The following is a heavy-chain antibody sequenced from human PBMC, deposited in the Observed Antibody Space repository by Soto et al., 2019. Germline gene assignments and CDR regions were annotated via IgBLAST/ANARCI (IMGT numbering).Heavy chain of an antibody. D-gene: IGHD7-27*01. CDR2: ITYEGSQI. V-gene: IGHV3-30*18. Sequence: VESGGGVVQPGRSLRLSCAASGFSFPRFGMHWVRQAPGKGLEWVALITYEGSQIYYADAVKGRFTISRDNGDNTLSLQMDNLRTEDTATYFCAKGRGEMNWANYYGLDVWGQGTTVTVSS. CDR1: GFSFPRFG. CDR3: AKGRGEMNWANYYGLDV. J-gene: IGHJ6*02.